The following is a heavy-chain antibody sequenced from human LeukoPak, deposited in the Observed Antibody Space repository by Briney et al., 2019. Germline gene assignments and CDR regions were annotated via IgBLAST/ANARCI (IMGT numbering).Heavy chain of an antibody. CDR2: INPNSGGT. Sequence: ASVKVSCKASGYTFTGYYMHWVRQAPGQGLEWMGWINPNSGGTNYAQKFQGRVTMTRDTSISTAYMELSRLRSDDTAVYFCARGSDYDDYFYMDFWGKGTTVTVSS. CDR1: GYTFTGYY. CDR3: ARGSDYDDYFYMDF. V-gene: IGHV1-2*02. J-gene: IGHJ6*03.